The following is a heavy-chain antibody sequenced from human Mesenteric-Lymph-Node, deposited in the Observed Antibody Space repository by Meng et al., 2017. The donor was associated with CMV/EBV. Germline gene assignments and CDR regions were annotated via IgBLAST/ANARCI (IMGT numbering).Heavy chain of an antibody. CDR2: ISSSSSYI. J-gene: IGHJ6*02. CDR3: AKSGSDSNFLSFYYYYGMDV. D-gene: IGHD4-11*01. CDR1: GFTFSSYS. Sequence: GESLKISCAASGFTFSSYSMNWVRQAPGKGLEWVSSISSSSSYIYYADSVKGRFTISRDNAKNSLYLQINSLRAEDTALYYCAKSGSDSNFLSFYYYYGMDVWGQGTTVTVSS. V-gene: IGHV3-21*04.